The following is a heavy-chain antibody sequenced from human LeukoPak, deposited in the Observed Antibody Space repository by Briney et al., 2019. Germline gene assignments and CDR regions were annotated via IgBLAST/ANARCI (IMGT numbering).Heavy chain of an antibody. D-gene: IGHD6-13*01. CDR1: GYSFTSYW. CDR2: IYPGDSDT. J-gene: IGHJ6*03. V-gene: IGHV5-51*01. Sequence: GESLKISCKGSGYSFTSYWIGWVRQMPGKGLEWMGIIYPGDSDTRYSPSFQGQVTISADKSISTAYLQWSSLEASDTAMYYCARRAGAYYYYMDVWGKGTTVTVSS. CDR3: ARRAGAYYYYMDV.